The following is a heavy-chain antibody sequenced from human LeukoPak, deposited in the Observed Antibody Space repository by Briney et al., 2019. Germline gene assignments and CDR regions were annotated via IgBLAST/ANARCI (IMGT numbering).Heavy chain of an antibody. V-gene: IGHV3-23*01. D-gene: IGHD2-15*01. CDR1: GFTFSSYG. CDR3: AKDQTMWYPTPQFDY. CDR2: ISGSGGST. Sequence: GRSLRLSCAASGFTFSSYGMHWVRQAPGKGLEWVSAISGSGGSTYYADSVKGRFTISRDNSKNTLYLQMNSLRAEDTAVYYCAKDQTMWYPTPQFDYWGQGTLVTVSS. J-gene: IGHJ4*02.